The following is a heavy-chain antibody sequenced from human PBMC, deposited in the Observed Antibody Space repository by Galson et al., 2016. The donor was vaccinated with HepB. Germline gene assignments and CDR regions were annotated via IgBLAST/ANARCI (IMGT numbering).Heavy chain of an antibody. CDR2: VYYSGNT. CDR3: ARLQQLPRKDNYYYYAMDV. J-gene: IGHJ6*02. CDR1: GGSLSTYY. V-gene: IGHV4-59*01. D-gene: IGHD6-13*01. Sequence: ETLSLTCTVSGGSLSTYYWSWIRQPPGKGLEWIGYVYYSGNTNYNPSLKSPITISVDTSKNQFSLKLRPVTAADTAVYYCARLQQLPRKDNYYYYAMDVWGQGTTVTVSS.